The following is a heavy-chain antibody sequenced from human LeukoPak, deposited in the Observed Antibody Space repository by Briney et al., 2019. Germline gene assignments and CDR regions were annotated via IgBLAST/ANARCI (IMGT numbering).Heavy chain of an antibody. D-gene: IGHD2-2*01. Sequence: GGSLRLSCAASGFTLGRYSMTWVRQAPGKGLEWVAYITSSSSAIYYADSVKGRLTISRDNARNSLNLQMSSLRDEDTAVYYCARDLRLGYCSSTSCYPARNWFDPWGQGTLVTVSS. J-gene: IGHJ5*02. CDR1: GFTLGRYS. CDR2: ITSSSSAI. CDR3: ARDLRLGYCSSTSCYPARNWFDP. V-gene: IGHV3-48*02.